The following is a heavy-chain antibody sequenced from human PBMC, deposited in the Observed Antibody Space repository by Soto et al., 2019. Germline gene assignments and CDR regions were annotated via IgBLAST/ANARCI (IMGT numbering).Heavy chain of an antibody. CDR2: ISGSGRNT. D-gene: IGHD2-8*01. CDR3: AKDADGDCTNGVCPEFDY. J-gene: IGHJ4*02. Sequence: GGSLRLSCAASGFTFNSYAMSWVRQAPGKGLEWVSAISGSGRNTYYADSVKGRFTISRDNSKNTLYMQMNTLRAEDTAVFYCAKDADGDCTNGVCPEFDYWGKGTLVTVPS. V-gene: IGHV3-23*01. CDR1: GFTFNSYA.